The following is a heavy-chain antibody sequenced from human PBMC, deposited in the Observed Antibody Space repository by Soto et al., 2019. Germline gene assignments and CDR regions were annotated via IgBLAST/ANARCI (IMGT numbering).Heavy chain of an antibody. Sequence: EVQLLESGGGLVQPGGSLRLSCAASGFTFSSYGLNWVRQAPGEGLEWVSGISGSGDSTHYADSVKGRFTISRDNSKSPLYLQMNSLRAEDTAIYYCAKQSPYTNSWYDIDYWGQGTLVTVSS. CDR3: AKQSPYTNSWYDIDY. CDR2: ISGSGDST. D-gene: IGHD6-13*01. CDR1: GFTFSSYG. J-gene: IGHJ4*02. V-gene: IGHV3-23*01.